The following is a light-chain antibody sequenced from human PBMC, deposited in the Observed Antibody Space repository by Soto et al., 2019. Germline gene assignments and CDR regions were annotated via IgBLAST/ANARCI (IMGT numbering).Light chain of an antibody. Sequence: QPVLTQSPSASASLGASVKHTCTLSSGHSSYAIAWYQQQPEKGPRFLMKVKSDGSHNKGDGIPDRFSGSSSGAERHLTISSLQSEDEGDYYCQAWGTSAVFGGGTQLTVL. J-gene: IGLJ7*01. CDR1: SGHSSYA. V-gene: IGLV4-69*01. CDR2: VKSDGSH. CDR3: QAWGTSAV.